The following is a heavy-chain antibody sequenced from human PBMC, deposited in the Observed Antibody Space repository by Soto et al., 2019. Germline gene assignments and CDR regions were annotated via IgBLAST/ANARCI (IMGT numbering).Heavy chain of an antibody. CDR2: IIPIFGTA. CDR3: ARDRESHWLVYFDY. D-gene: IGHD6-19*01. Sequence: QVQLVQSGAEVKKPGSSVKVSCKASGGTFSSYAISWVRQAPGQGLEWMGGIIPIFGTANYAQKFQGRVTITADESTSTAYMELISLRSEDSAVYYCARDRESHWLVYFDYWGQGTLVTVSS. V-gene: IGHV1-69*01. J-gene: IGHJ4*02. CDR1: GGTFSSYA.